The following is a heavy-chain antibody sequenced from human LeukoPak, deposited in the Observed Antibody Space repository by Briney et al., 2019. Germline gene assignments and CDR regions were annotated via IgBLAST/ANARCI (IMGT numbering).Heavy chain of an antibody. CDR1: GFTFNTYT. Sequence: GVLRLSCAASGFTFNTYTMNWVRQAPGKGLEWVSSITASSTAIYSADSVKGRFTISRDNAKNFLYLQMNSLRAGDTAVYYCARTYYDILTGYNPYFDYWGQGILVTVSS. J-gene: IGHJ4*02. V-gene: IGHV3-21*01. D-gene: IGHD3-9*01. CDR3: ARTYYDILTGYNPYFDY. CDR2: ITASSTAI.